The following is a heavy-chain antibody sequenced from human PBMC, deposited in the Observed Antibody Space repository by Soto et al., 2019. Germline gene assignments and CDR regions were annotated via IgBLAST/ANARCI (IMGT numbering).Heavy chain of an antibody. CDR1: GGTFSSYA. J-gene: IGHJ4*02. V-gene: IGHV1-69*13. CDR3: ARGELLTGYYTFDY. CDR2: IIPIFGTA. Sequence: ASVKVSCKASGGTFSSYAISWVRQAPGQGLGWMGGIIPIFGTANYAQKFQGRVTITADESTSTAYMELSSLRSEDTAVYYCARGELLTGYYTFDYWGQGTLVTVS. D-gene: IGHD3-9*01.